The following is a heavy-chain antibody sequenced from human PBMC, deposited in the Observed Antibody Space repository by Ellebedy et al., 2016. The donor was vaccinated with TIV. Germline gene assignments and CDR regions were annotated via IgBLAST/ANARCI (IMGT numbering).Heavy chain of an antibody. D-gene: IGHD5-18*01. V-gene: IGHV1-2*02. CDR2: INPNSGGT. CDR3: ARGRGYSYGGAVGGAPDDY. J-gene: IGHJ4*02. CDR1: GYTFTGYY. Sequence: ASVKVSCXASGYTFTGYYMHWVRQAPGQGLEWMGWINPNSGGTNYAQKFQGRVTMTRDTSISTAYMELSRLRSDDTAVYYCARGRGYSYGGAVGGAPDDYWGQGTLVTVSS.